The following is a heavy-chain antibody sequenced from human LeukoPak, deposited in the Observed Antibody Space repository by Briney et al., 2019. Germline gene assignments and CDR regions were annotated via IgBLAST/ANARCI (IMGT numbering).Heavy chain of an antibody. V-gene: IGHV3-30*04. Sequence: GGSLRLSCAASGFTFHNYAMNWLRQTPDRGLFWVAAISVDGSATNYADSVKGRFTISRDNSKNTLYLQMSSLRAEDTAVYYCAREKDDHGDPGPLDAWGQGDLVTVSS. CDR1: GFTFHNYA. J-gene: IGHJ5*02. CDR3: AREKDDHGDPGPLDA. CDR2: ISVDGSAT. D-gene: IGHD4-17*01.